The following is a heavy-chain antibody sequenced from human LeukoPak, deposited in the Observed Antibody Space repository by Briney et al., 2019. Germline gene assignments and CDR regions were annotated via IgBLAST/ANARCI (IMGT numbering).Heavy chain of an antibody. Sequence: SETLSLTCAVYGGSFSGYYWSWIRRPPGKGLEWIGEINHSGSTNYNPSLKSRVTISVDTSKNQFSLKLSSVTAADTAVYYCARVHCSGGSCYSYKVGKNAFDIWGQGTMVTVSS. CDR1: GGSFSGYY. V-gene: IGHV4-34*01. CDR2: INHSGST. CDR3: ARVHCSGGSCYSYKVGKNAFDI. J-gene: IGHJ3*02. D-gene: IGHD2-15*01.